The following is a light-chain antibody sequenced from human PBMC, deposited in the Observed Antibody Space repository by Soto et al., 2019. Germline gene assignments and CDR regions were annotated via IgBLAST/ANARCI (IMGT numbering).Light chain of an antibody. CDR2: ATS. Sequence: DIQMTQSPSSLSASVGDRVTITCRTSQNINMYLNWYQQKPGRAPKLLIYATSTLESGVPSRFSGSGSGTDFILSISSLQPDDFATYYCQQSNESPFTFGPGTKVDVK. V-gene: IGKV1-39*01. CDR3: QQSNESPFT. J-gene: IGKJ3*01. CDR1: QNINMY.